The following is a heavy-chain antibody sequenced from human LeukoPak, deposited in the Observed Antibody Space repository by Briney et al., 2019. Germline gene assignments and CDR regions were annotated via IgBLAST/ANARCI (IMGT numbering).Heavy chain of an antibody. CDR3: ARDLPGGGSYYYYGMDV. Sequence: ASVKVSCKASGYTFTSYGIGWVRQAPGQGLEWMGWISAYNGNTNYAQKLQGRVTMTTDTSTSTAYMELRSLRSDDTAVYYCARDLPGGGSYYYYGMDVWGQGTTVTVSS. J-gene: IGHJ6*02. CDR2: ISAYNGNT. D-gene: IGHD2-15*01. CDR1: GYTFTSYG. V-gene: IGHV1-18*01.